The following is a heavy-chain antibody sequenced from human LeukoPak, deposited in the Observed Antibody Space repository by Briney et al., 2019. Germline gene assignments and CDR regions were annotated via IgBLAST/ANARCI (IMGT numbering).Heavy chain of an antibody. CDR2: IYTSGST. V-gene: IGHV4-4*07. CDR3: AREGPRYSSGTDY. D-gene: IGHD5-18*01. CDR1: GGSISSYH. J-gene: IGHJ4*02. Sequence: ASETLSLTCTVSGGSISSYHWSWIRQPAGKGLERIGRIYTSGSTSYNPSLKSRVTMSVDTSKNQFSLKLSSVTAADTAVYYCAREGPRYSSGTDYWGQGTLVTVSS.